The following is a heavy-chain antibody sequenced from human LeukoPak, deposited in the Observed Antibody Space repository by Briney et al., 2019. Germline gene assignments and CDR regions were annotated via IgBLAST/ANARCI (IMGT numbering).Heavy chain of an antibody. J-gene: IGHJ6*03. D-gene: IGHD3-16*01. CDR1: CVSISSYY. CDR2: INHSGST. Sequence: SETLSLTSTVSCVSISSYYWSWLRQPPGKGLEWIGEINHSGSTNYNPSLKSRVTISVDTSKNQFSLNLSSVTAADTAVYYCARGGTLPLMITFGWAGYYYMDVGGKGTTVTVSS. V-gene: IGHV4-34*01. CDR3: ARGGTLPLMITFGWAGYYYMDV.